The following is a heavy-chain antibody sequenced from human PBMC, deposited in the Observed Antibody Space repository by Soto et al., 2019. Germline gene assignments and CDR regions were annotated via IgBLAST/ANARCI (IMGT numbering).Heavy chain of an antibody. CDR2: IYYSGST. CDR3: ARPVGFSYYDSSGYLADWFDP. CDR1: GGSISSSSYY. Sequence: QLQLQESGPGLVKPSETLSLTCTVSGGSISSSSYYWGWIRQPPGKGLEWIGSIYYSGSTYYNPSLKSRVTISVDTSKNQFSLKLSSVTAADTAVYYCARPVGFSYYDSSGYLADWFDPWGQGTLVTVSS. V-gene: IGHV4-39*01. J-gene: IGHJ5*02. D-gene: IGHD3-22*01.